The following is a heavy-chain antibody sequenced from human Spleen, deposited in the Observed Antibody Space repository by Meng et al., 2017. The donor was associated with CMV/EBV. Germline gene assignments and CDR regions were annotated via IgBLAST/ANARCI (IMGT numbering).Heavy chain of an antibody. J-gene: IGHJ4*02. V-gene: IGHV3-9*01. Sequence: GGSLRLSCAASGFTFDDYAMHWVRQAPGKGLEWVSGISWNSGSIGYADSVKGRFTISRDNSKNTLYLQMNSLRAEDTAVYYCAKIGPRPDIVVVPAAANYFDYWGQGTLVTVSS. CDR1: GFTFDDYA. CDR2: ISWNSGSI. D-gene: IGHD2-2*01. CDR3: AKIGPRPDIVVVPAAANYFDY.